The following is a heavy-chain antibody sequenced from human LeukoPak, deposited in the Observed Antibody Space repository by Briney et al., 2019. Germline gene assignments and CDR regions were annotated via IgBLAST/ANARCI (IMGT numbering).Heavy chain of an antibody. J-gene: IGHJ6*02. V-gene: IGHV4-39*01. CDR3: ATPTGGGVSVGYISSWYPYYYGMDV. D-gene: IGHD6-13*01. CDR2: IYYSGST. CDR1: GGSISSSSYY. Sequence: SETLSLTCTVSGGSISSSSYYWGWIRQPPGKGLEWIGSIYYSGSTYYNPSLKSRVTISVDTSKNQFSLKLSSVTAADTAVYYCATPTGGGVSVGYISSWYPYYYGMDVWGQGTTVTVSS.